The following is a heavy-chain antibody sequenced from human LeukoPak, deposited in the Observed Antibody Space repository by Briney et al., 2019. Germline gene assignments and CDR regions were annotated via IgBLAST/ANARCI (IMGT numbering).Heavy chain of an antibody. Sequence: GGSLRLSCAASGCIVSSNYMSWVRQAPGKGLEWVSILYSGGITYYADSAKGRFTIYRDNSMNTMYLQMNSLRAEATPLYYCARGRSEGGSSVFDYWGQGALVTVSS. CDR2: LYSGGIT. CDR1: GCIVSSNY. V-gene: IGHV3-66*01. J-gene: IGHJ4*02. CDR3: ARGRSEGGSSVFDY. D-gene: IGHD1-26*01.